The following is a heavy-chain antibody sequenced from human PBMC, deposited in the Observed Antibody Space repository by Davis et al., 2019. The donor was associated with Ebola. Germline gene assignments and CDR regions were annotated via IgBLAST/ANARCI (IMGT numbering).Heavy chain of an antibody. CDR3: ARTPSSGVRGGGINWFDP. CDR2: IYYSGST. CDR1: GGSISSSSYY. D-gene: IGHD6-19*01. V-gene: IGHV4-39*07. Sequence: MPSETLSLTCTVSGGSISSSSYYWGWIRQPPGKGLEWIGSIYYSGSTYYNPSLKSRVTISVDTSKNQFSLKLSSVTAADTAVYYCARTPSSGVRGGGINWFDPWGQGTLVTVSS. J-gene: IGHJ5*02.